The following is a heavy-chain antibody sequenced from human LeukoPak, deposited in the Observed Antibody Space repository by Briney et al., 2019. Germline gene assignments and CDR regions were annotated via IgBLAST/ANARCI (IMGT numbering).Heavy chain of an antibody. CDR1: GYTFTGYY. CDR2: INPNSGVT. CDR3: ARVTGDYGEEDY. Sequence: ASVKVSCKASGYTFTGYYMHWVRQAPGQGLEWMGWINPNSGVTNYAQKFQGRVTMTRDTSISTAYMELSRLRSDDTAVYYCARVTGDYGEEDYWGQGTLVTVSS. J-gene: IGHJ4*02. D-gene: IGHD7-27*01. V-gene: IGHV1-2*02.